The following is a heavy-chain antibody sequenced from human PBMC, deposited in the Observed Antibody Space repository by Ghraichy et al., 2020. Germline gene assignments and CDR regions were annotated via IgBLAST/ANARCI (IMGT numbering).Heavy chain of an antibody. V-gene: IGHV4-34*01. CDR2: INHSGAT. J-gene: IGHJ2*01. CDR1: GESFSNYY. D-gene: IGHD4-17*01. CDR3: AIYVTTVIAKYFDS. Sequence: SETLSLTCAVDGESFSNYYWNWIRQSPGKGLEWIGEINHSGATNYNPSLKSRVTISLDTSQKQFSLKLSALTAADSGVYYCAIYVTTVIAKYFDSWGRGTRVTVSS.